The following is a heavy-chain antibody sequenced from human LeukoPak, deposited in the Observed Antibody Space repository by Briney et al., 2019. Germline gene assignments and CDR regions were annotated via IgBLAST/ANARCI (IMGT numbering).Heavy chain of an antibody. D-gene: IGHD6-25*01. Sequence: ASVKVSCKASGYTFTGYYMHWVRQAPGQGLEWMGRINPNSGGTNYAQKFQGRVTMTRDTSISTAYMELSRLRSDDTAVYYCARGRLYYYYGMDVWGQGTTVTVSS. CDR3: ARGRLYYYYGMDV. CDR1: GYTFTGYY. CDR2: INPNSGGT. J-gene: IGHJ6*02. V-gene: IGHV1-2*06.